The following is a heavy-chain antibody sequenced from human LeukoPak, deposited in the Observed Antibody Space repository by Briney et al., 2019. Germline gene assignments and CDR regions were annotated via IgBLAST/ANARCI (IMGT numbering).Heavy chain of an antibody. CDR1: GYTFTGYY. CDR2: INPNSGGT. Sequence: ASVKVSCKASGYTFTGYYMHWVRQAPGQGLEWMGWINPNSGGTNYAQKFQGRVTMTRDTSISTAYMELSRLRSDDTAVYYCAREDGTSSNWFDPWGQGTLVTVSS. CDR3: AREDGTSSNWFDP. D-gene: IGHD5-24*01. J-gene: IGHJ5*02. V-gene: IGHV1-2*02.